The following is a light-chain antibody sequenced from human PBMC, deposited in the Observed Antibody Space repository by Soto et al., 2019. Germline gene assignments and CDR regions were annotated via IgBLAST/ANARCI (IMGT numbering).Light chain of an antibody. CDR3: QQYGSSFRYT. V-gene: IGKV3-20*01. CDR1: QSVNGNY. J-gene: IGKJ2*01. CDR2: GAS. Sequence: EIVLTQSPGTLSLSPGERATLSCRASQSVNGNYLTWYQQKPGQAPRLLIYGASTRATGTPDRFSGSGSGTVFTLTISRLEPEDFAVYYWQQYGSSFRYTFGQGTKLEIK.